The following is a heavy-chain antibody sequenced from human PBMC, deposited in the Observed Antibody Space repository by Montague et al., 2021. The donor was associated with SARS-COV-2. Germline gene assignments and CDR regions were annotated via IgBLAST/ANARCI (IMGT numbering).Heavy chain of an antibody. D-gene: IGHD3-9*01. Sequence: SLRLSCAASGFSVSFYAMSWVRQAPGKGLEWVSGIRGSGGSTYYADSVKGRFTISRDNSKNTLYLQMNSLRAGDTAVYYCARMDILTAYPDDYWGQGTLVTVSS. CDR3: ARMDILTAYPDDY. V-gene: IGHV3-23*01. CDR1: GFSVSFYA. J-gene: IGHJ4*02. CDR2: IRGSGGST.